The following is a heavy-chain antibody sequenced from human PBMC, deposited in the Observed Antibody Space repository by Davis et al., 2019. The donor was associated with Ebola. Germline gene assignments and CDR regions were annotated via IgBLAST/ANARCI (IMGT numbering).Heavy chain of an antibody. CDR2: VYYSGST. CDR3: ARDYVY. CDR1: GGSINSYF. J-gene: IGHJ4*02. D-gene: IGHD1-14*01. Sequence: GSLRLSCSVSGGSINSYFWSWIRQSPGKGLEWIGHVYYSGSTDYNPSLRSRVTISADTSKNQFSLRLKSVTAADTAMYYCARDYVYWGQGILVTVSS. V-gene: IGHV4-59*12.